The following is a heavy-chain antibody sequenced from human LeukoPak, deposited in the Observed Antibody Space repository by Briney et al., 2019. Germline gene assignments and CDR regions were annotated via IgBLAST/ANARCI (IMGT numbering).Heavy chain of an antibody. CDR2: ISSSGSTI. Sequence: GGSLRPSCAASGFTFSSYKMNWVRQAPGKGLEWVSHISSSGSTIYYADSVKGRFTISRDNAKNSLYLQMNSLRAEDTAVYYCASGNYYGSGSHDYWGQGTLVTVSS. V-gene: IGHV3-48*03. D-gene: IGHD3-10*01. CDR1: GFTFSSYK. J-gene: IGHJ4*02. CDR3: ASGNYYGSGSHDY.